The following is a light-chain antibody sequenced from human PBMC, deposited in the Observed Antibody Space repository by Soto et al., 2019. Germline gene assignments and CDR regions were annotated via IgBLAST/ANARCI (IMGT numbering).Light chain of an antibody. CDR3: QQSYSTPWT. CDR2: GAI. J-gene: IGKJ1*01. CDR1: QSMSSN. Sequence: DIQMTQSPSSLSASVGDRVTITCRASQSMSSNLNWYQQTPGKAPKLLIYGAITLQSGVPSRFSGSGFGTDFTLTISSLQPEDFATYYCQQSYSTPWTFGQGTKVEIK. V-gene: IGKV1-39*01.